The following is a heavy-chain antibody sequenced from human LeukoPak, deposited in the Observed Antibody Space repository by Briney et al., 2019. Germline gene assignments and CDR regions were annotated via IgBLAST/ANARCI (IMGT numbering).Heavy chain of an antibody. D-gene: IGHD6-6*01. CDR3: ARVGSSSSGAYYYYYYMDV. V-gene: IGHV4-39*07. J-gene: IGHJ6*03. CDR2: IYYSGST. CDR1: GGSISSSSYY. Sequence: PSETLSLTCTVSGGSISSSSYYWGWIRQPPGKGLEWIGSIYYSGSTYYNPSLKSRVTISVDTSKNQFSLKLSSVTAADTAVYYCARVGSSSSGAYYYYYYMDVWGKGTTVTVSS.